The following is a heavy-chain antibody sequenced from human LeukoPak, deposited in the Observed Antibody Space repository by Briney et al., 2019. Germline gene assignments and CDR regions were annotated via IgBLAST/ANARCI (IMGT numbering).Heavy chain of an antibody. V-gene: IGHV3-48*02. CDR3: AREPDSSGWPCFAY. CDR1: GFTFSSYS. D-gene: IGHD6-19*01. CDR2: ISSSSSTT. J-gene: IGHJ4*02. Sequence: GGSQRLSCAPSGFTFSSYSTNWARQAPGKGLEWVSYISSSSSTTYYADSVKGRFTISRDNAKNSLYLQMDSLRDEDTAVYYCAREPDSSGWPCFAYWGQGTLVTVSS.